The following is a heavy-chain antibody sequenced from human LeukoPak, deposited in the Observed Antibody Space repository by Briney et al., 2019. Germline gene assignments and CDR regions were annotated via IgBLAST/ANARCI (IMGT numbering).Heavy chain of an antibody. V-gene: IGHV4-39*07. Sequence: SETLSLTCTVSGGSISSSGYYWGWIRQPPGKGLEWIGEINHSGSTNYNPSLRSRVTISVDTSKNQFSLKLSSVTAADTAVYYCAREGRWLQSPRPFDYWGQGTLVTVSS. CDR3: AREGRWLQSPRPFDY. D-gene: IGHD5-24*01. J-gene: IGHJ4*02. CDR1: GGSISSSGYY. CDR2: INHSGST.